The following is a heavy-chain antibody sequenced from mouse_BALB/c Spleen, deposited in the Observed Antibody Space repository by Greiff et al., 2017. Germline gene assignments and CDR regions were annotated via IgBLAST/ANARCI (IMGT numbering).Heavy chain of an antibody. Sequence: EVQRVESGGGLVQPGGSRKLSCAASGFTFSSFGMHWVRQAPEKGLEWVAYISSGSSTIYYADTVKGRFTISRDNPKNTLFLQMTSLRSEDTAMYYCARGAPLLPFAMDYWGQGTSVTVSS. J-gene: IGHJ4*01. CDR1: GFTFSSFG. V-gene: IGHV5-17*02. D-gene: IGHD2-3*01. CDR2: ISSGSSTI. CDR3: ARGAPLLPFAMDY.